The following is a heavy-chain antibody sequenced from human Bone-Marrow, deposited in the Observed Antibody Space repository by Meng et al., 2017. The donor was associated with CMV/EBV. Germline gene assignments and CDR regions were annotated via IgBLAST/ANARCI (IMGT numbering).Heavy chain of an antibody. CDR1: GFNFSGYA. D-gene: IGHD6-19*01. CDR2: ISYDGSNK. J-gene: IGHJ4*02. CDR3: ARRGRVAGIDY. V-gene: IGHV3-30-3*01. Sequence: LSCAAYGFNFSGYAMHWVRQAPGKGLEWVAVISYDGSNKYYADSVKGRFTISRDNSKNTLYLQMNSLRAEDTAVYYCARRGRVAGIDYWGQGTLVTVSS.